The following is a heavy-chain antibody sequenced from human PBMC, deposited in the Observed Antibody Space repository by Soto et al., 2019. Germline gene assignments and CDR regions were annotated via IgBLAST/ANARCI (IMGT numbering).Heavy chain of an antibody. Sequence: SETLSLTCTVSGGSISSGDYYWSWIRQPPGKGLEWIGYVYYSGSTYYNPSLKSRVTISVDTSKYQFSLKLSSVTAADTAVYYCARGVGGTTDFDYWGQGTLVTVSS. D-gene: IGHD4-17*01. CDR2: VYYSGST. J-gene: IGHJ4*02. CDR1: GGSISSGDYY. V-gene: IGHV4-30-4*01. CDR3: ARGVGGTTDFDY.